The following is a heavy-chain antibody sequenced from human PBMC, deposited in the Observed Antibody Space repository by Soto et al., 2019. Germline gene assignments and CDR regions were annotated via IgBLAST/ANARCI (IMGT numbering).Heavy chain of an antibody. D-gene: IGHD3-3*01. CDR2: ILCDGSNK. CDR1: EFTFSSYA. Sequence: GGSQILSCTAVEFTFSSYAMSWVRQAPGKGLEWVAVILCDGSNKYYADSVRGRFTISRDNSKNTLYLQMNSLRAEDTAVYYCARAGTIFGVVINLAWFDPWGQGTLVTVSS. V-gene: IGHV3-33*08. J-gene: IGHJ5*02. CDR3: ARAGTIFGVVINLAWFDP.